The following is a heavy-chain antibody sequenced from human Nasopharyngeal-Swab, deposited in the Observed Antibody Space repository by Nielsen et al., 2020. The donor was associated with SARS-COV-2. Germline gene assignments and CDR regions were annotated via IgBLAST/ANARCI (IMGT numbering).Heavy chain of an antibody. D-gene: IGHD3-22*01. Sequence: GGSLRLSCAASGFTFSDSAIHWVRQASGKGLEWVGRIRSKGNNYATAYSASVKGRFIIFRDDPTNTAYLQMNSLRAEDTAVYYCARDLPHYYDSSGCLDYWGQGTLVTVSS. CDR1: GFTFSDSA. CDR2: IRSKGNNYAT. J-gene: IGHJ4*02. CDR3: ARDLPHYYDSSGCLDY. V-gene: IGHV3-73*01.